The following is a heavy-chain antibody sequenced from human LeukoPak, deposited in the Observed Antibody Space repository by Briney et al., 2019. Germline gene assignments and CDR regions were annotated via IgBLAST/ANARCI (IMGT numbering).Heavy chain of an antibody. Sequence: TSSETLSLTCTVSGASMDGYFWSWIRQPPGKGLEWIGFIYSGGDTSYSPSLRSRLTIAVDTSKSQFSLKLYSVTAADTAVYYCARAGGSGWYAKLDPWGQGTLVTVSS. V-gene: IGHV4-4*09. CDR1: GASMDGYF. CDR3: ARAGGSGWYAKLDP. CDR2: IYSGGDT. J-gene: IGHJ5*02. D-gene: IGHD6-19*01.